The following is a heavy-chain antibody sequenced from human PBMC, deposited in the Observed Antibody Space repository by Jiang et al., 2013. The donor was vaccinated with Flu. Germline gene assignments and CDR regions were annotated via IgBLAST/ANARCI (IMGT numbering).Heavy chain of an antibody. D-gene: IGHD6-19*01. CDR1: GFSLSTSGVG. V-gene: IGHV2-5*02. CDR2: IYWDDDK. Sequence: KPTQTLTLTCTFSGFSLSTSGVGVGWIRQPPGKALEWLALIYWDDDKRYSPSLKSRLTITKDTSKNQVVLTMTNMDPVDTATYYCAHRPYLLAVARGGDAFDIWGQGTMVTVSS. J-gene: IGHJ3*02. CDR3: AHRPYLLAVARGGDAFDI.